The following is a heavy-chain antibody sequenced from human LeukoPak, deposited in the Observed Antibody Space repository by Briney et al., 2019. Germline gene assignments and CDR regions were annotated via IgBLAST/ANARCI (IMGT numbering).Heavy chain of an antibody. CDR3: AKSFLLAYYYGMDV. CDR2: IWNDGSNK. CDR1: GFTFSSYG. Sequence: PGRSLRLSCAASGFTFSSYGMHWVRQAPGQGLEWVAVIWNDGSNKYYADSVKGRFTISRDNSKNTLYLQMNSLRAEDTAVYYCAKSFLLAYYYGMDVWGQGTTVTVSS. V-gene: IGHV3-33*06. D-gene: IGHD1-26*01. J-gene: IGHJ6*02.